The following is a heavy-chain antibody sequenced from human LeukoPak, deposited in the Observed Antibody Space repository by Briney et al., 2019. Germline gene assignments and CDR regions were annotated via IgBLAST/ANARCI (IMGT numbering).Heavy chain of an antibody. CDR3: ACNRGNNYDYWDY. CDR2: INSDGSST. CDR1: GFTFSSDW. J-gene: IGHJ4*02. Sequence: GGSLRLSCAASGFTFSSDWMHWVRQAPGKGLVWVSRINSDGSSTSYADSVKGRFTISRDNAKNTVYLQMNSLRVEDTAVYYCACNRGNNYDYWDYWGQGTLVTVSS. V-gene: IGHV3-74*01. D-gene: IGHD5-18*01.